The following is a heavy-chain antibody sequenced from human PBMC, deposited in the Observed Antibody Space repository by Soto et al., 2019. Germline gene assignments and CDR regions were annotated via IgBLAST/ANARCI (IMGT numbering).Heavy chain of an antibody. CDR1: GFTFSSYW. Sequence: EVQLVESGGGLVQPGGSLRLSCAASGFTFSSYWMSWVRQAPGKGLEWVANIKQDGSEKYYVDSVKGRFTISRDNAKKSLNMQMNRLRAEDTAVYYCARVTDYYESSGYFDYWGQGTLVTVSS. V-gene: IGHV3-7*01. CDR2: IKQDGSEK. D-gene: IGHD3-22*01. J-gene: IGHJ4*02. CDR3: ARVTDYYESSGYFDY.